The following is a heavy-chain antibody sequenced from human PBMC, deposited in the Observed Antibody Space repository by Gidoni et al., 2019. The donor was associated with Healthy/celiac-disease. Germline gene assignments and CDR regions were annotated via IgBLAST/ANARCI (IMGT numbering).Heavy chain of an antibody. J-gene: IGHJ4*02. CDR1: GFTFSSYS. CDR2: ISSSSSTI. V-gene: IGHV3-48*02. Sequence: EVQLVESGGGLVQPGGSLRLSCAASGFTFSSYSMNWVRQAPGKGLEWVSYISSSSSTIYYADSVKGRFTISRDNAKNSLYLQMNSLRDEDTAVYYCARDRIWFGEYLFDYWGQGTLVTVSS. D-gene: IGHD3-10*01. CDR3: ARDRIWFGEYLFDY.